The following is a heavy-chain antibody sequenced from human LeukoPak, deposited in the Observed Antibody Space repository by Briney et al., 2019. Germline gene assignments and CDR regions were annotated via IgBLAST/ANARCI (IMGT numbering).Heavy chain of an antibody. Sequence: SSETLSLTCTVSGGSISSYYWSWIRQPPGKGLEWIGYIYYSGSTNYNPSLKSRVTISVDTSKNQFSLKLSSVTAADTAVYYCARQTYYDYVWGSYNYMDVWGKGTTVTISS. CDR3: ARQTYYDYVWGSYNYMDV. CDR1: GGSISSYY. V-gene: IGHV4-59*01. CDR2: IYYSGST. J-gene: IGHJ6*03. D-gene: IGHD3-16*01.